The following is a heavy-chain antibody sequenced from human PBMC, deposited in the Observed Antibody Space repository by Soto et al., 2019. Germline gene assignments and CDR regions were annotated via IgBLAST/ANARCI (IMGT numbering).Heavy chain of an antibody. Sequence: QLQLQESGPGLVKPSETLSLTCTVSGGSISSSSYYWGWLRQPPGKGLEWIGSIYYSGSTYYNPSLKGRVTISVDTSQNQFSLKLSSVTAADTAVYYCARRVAYNYDFWSGYPWGYYYYMDVWGKGTTVTVSS. J-gene: IGHJ6*03. CDR3: ARRVAYNYDFWSGYPWGYYYYMDV. CDR2: IYYSGST. CDR1: GGSISSSSYY. D-gene: IGHD3-3*01. V-gene: IGHV4-39*01.